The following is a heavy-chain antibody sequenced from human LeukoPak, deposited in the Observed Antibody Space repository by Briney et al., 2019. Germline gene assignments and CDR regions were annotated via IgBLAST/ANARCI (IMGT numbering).Heavy chain of an antibody. Sequence: PSETLSLTCTVSGGSISSYYWSWVRQPPGPGLEWMGYIYYSGSSNYNPSLTRRITISVDTYKNQFSLTLSPSTAAATAAAYCARPRGTDRYMDDWGKGTTVTVSS. V-gene: IGHV4-59*01. CDR1: GGSISSYY. CDR3: ARPRGTDRYMDD. J-gene: IGHJ6*03. CDR2: IYYSGSS.